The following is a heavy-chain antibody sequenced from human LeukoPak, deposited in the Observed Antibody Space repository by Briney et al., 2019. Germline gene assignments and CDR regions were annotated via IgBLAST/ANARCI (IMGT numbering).Heavy chain of an antibody. CDR2: IDYRGIT. CDR3: AQLGDYFVTETYPRSYTWFDY. Sequence: SETLSLTCAVSGGSFTGCFWSWVRQPPGKGLEWIIEIDYRGITNYNTSLESRVTISVDTSKNQVSLRLSSVTAADTAVYYCAQLGDYFVTETYPRSYTWFDYWGQGTLVTVSS. CDR1: GGSFTGCF. J-gene: IGHJ4*02. D-gene: IGHD4-17*01. V-gene: IGHV4-34*01.